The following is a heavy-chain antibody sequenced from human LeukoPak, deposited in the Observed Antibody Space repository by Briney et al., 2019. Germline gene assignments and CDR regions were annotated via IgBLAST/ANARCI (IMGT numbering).Heavy chain of an antibody. CDR3: ARCSGTSCSF. V-gene: IGHV3-74*01. CDR1: GFTISSYW. J-gene: IGHJ4*02. Sequence: GGSLRLSCAASGFTISSYWMHWVRQAPGKGLVWVSRIYSDGSSTNYADSVKGRFTISRDNAKNTLYLQMNSLRAEDTAVYYCARCSGTSCSFWGQGTLVTVSS. CDR2: IYSDGSST. D-gene: IGHD2-2*01.